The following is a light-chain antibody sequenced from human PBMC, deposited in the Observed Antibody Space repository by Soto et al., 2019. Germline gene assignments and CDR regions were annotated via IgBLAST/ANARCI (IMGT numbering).Light chain of an antibody. V-gene: IGKV1-5*01. CDR2: NAA. CDR1: QNINIW. J-gene: IGKJ1*01. CDR3: QQNNGDSRG. Sequence: DIQMTQSPSTLSASVRDRVTITCLASQNINIWLAWYQQKPGKAPKLLIYNAAYLESGVPSRYSGSGPGPQFTLPTSSLQPDDFAIHYGQQNNGDSRGFAQGTPVDIK.